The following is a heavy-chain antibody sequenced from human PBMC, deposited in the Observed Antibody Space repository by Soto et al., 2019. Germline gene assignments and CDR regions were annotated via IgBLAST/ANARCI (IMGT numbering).Heavy chain of an antibody. V-gene: IGHV3-23*01. CDR2: ISGSVGST. D-gene: IGHD6-19*01. CDR1: AFTFSSYA. Sequence: GGSLRLSCAASAFTFSSYAMSWVRQAPGKGLEWVSAISGSVGSTYYADSVKGRFTISRDNSKNTLCLQMNSLRAEDTAVYYCAKDRSGSGSLDAFDIWGQGTMVTVSS. J-gene: IGHJ3*02. CDR3: AKDRSGSGSLDAFDI.